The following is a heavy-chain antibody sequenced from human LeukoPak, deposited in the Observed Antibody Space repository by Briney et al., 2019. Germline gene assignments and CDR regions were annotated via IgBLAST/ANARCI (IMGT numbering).Heavy chain of an antibody. CDR2: IYYSGST. D-gene: IGHD6-13*01. CDR1: GGSISSYY. V-gene: IGHV4-59*01. CDR3: ARTPGIAAFDY. Sequence: PSETLSLTCTVSGGSISSYYWSWIRQPPGKGLEWIGYIYYSGSTNYNPSLKSRVTISVDTSKNQSSLKLSSVTAADTAVYYCARTPGIAAFDYWGQGTLVTVSS. J-gene: IGHJ4*02.